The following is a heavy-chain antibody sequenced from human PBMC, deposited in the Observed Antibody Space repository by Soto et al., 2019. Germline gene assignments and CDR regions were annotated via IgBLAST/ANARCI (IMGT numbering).Heavy chain of an antibody. J-gene: IGHJ6*02. CDR1: GFTFSSYS. CDR2: ISSSSSTI. CDR3: ARGGGYDFWISSGYYYGMDV. Sequence: GGSLRLSCAASGFTFSSYSMNWVRQAPGKGLEWVSYISSSSSTIYYADSVKGRFTISRDNAKNSLYLQMNSLRDEDTAVYYCARGGGYDFWISSGYYYGMDVWGQGTTVTVSS. D-gene: IGHD3-3*01. V-gene: IGHV3-48*02.